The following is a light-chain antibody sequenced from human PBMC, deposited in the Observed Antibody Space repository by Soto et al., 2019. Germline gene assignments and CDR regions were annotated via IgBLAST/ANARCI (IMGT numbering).Light chain of an antibody. CDR1: QSVSSY. CDR3: QQRSNWLPT. J-gene: IGKJ5*01. Sequence: EIVLTQSPATLSLSPGERATLSCRASQSVSSYLAWYQQKPGQAPRLLIYDASNRATGIPARFSGSGSGTDFTLTISSLEPEDFAVYYSQQRSNWLPTFGQGTRLEIK. CDR2: DAS. V-gene: IGKV3-11*01.